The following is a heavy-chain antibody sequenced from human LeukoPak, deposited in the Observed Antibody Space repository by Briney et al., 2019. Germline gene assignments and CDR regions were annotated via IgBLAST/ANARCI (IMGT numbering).Heavy chain of an antibody. CDR3: AKDIGYSGYDSGTNNWFDP. Sequence: GGSLRLSCAASGFTFSSYVMHWVRQAPGKGLEWVAVIWYDGSNKNYADSLKGRFTISRDNSKNSLYLQMNSLRSQDTALYYCAKDIGYSGYDSGTNNWFDPWGQGTLVTVSS. CDR1: GFTFSSYV. J-gene: IGHJ5*02. V-gene: IGHV3-33*03. D-gene: IGHD5-12*01. CDR2: IWYDGSNK.